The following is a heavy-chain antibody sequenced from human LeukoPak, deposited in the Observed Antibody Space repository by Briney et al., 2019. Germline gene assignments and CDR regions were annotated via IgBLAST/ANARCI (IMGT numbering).Heavy chain of an antibody. CDR2: INPSGGST. Sequence: GESLKISCKGSGYSFTSYWIGWVRQMPGKGLEWMGIINPSGGSTSYAQKFQGRVTMTRDTSTSTVYMELSSLRSEDTAAYYCARDSSREWELLGAFDIWGQGTMVTVSS. V-gene: IGHV1-46*01. CDR1: GYSFTSYW. CDR3: ARDSSREWELLGAFDI. D-gene: IGHD1-26*01. J-gene: IGHJ3*02.